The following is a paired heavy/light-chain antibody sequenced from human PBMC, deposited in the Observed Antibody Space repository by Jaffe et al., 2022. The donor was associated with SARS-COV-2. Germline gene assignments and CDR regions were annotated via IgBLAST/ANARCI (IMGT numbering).Light chain of an antibody. J-gene: IGKJ1*01. CDR2: GAS. V-gene: IGKV1-39*01. CDR3: QQSYSTLRT. Sequence: DIQMTQSPSSLSASVGDRVTITCRASQNIGSYLNWYQQKPGKGPKLLIYGASSLQSGVPSRFSGSGSGTDFSLTISSLQPEDFATYYCQQSYSTLRTFGQGTKVEIK. CDR1: QNIGSY.
Heavy chain of an antibody. V-gene: IGHV3-43*01. D-gene: IGHD3-16*01. J-gene: IGHJ6*02. CDR3: AKEGGIYYGMDV. CDR1: GFTFDDYT. CDR2: ISWDGGTI. Sequence: EVQLVESGGVVVQPGGSLRLSCAASGFTFDDYTMHWVRQAPGKGLEWVSLISWDGGTIYYADSVKGRFTISRDNSKNSLYLQMNSLRTEDTAFYYCAKEGGIYYGMDVWGQGTTVTVSS.